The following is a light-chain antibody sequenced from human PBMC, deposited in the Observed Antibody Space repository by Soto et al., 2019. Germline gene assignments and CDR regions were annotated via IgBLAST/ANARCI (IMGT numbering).Light chain of an antibody. CDR1: SSDVGGDNY. CDR2: AVT. CDR3: SSYAASNNFYFV. V-gene: IGLV2-8*01. Sequence: QSVLTQPPSASGSPGQSVTISCTGTSSDVGGDNYVSWYQQYPGRAPKLMIYAVTKRPSGVPDRFSGSKSGNTASLTVAGRLAEDAADYYCSSYAASNNFYFVFGGGTKLTVL. J-gene: IGLJ3*02.